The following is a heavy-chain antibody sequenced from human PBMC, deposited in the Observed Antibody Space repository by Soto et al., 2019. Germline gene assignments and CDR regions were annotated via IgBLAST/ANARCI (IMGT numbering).Heavy chain of an antibody. V-gene: IGHV3-23*01. CDR1: GFTFSSYA. J-gene: IGHJ4*02. CDR3: AKSSTLIVVVIIPDYFDY. Sequence: HPGGSLRLSCAASGFTFSSYAMSWVRQAPGKGLEWVSAISGSGGSTYYADSVKGRFTISRDNSKNTLYLQMNSLRAEDTAVYYCAKSSTLIVVVIIPDYFDYWGQGTLVTSPQ. D-gene: IGHD3-22*01. CDR2: ISGSGGST.